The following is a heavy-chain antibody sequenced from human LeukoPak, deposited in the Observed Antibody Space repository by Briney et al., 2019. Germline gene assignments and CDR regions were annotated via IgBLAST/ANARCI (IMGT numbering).Heavy chain of an antibody. J-gene: IGHJ6*02. CDR3: AREPLSSSWSYYYYYGMDV. CDR2: INTNTGNP. V-gene: IGHV7-4-1*02. D-gene: IGHD6-13*01. Sequence: ASVKVSCKASGYTFTSYAMNWVRQAPGQGLEWMGWINTNTGNPTYAQGLTGRFVFSLDTSVSTAYLQISSLKAEDTAVYYCAREPLSSSWSYYYYYGMDVWGQGTTVTVSS. CDR1: GYTFTSYA.